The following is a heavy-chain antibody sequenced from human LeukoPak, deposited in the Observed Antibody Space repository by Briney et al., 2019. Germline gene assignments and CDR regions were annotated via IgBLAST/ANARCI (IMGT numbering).Heavy chain of an antibody. CDR2: IYYSGST. Sequence: SQTLSLTCTVSGRSISSGGYYWSWIRHHPGKGLEWIGYIYYSGSTYYNPSLKSRVTISVDTSKNQFSLKLSSVTAADTAVYYCAADRGYCSGGSCYQGNYFDYWGQGTLVTVSS. CDR3: AADRGYCSGGSCYQGNYFDY. J-gene: IGHJ4*02. D-gene: IGHD2-15*01. V-gene: IGHV4-31*03. CDR1: GRSISSGGYY.